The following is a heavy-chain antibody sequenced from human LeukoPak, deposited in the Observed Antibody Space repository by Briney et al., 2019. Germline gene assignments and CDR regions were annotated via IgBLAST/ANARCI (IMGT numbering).Heavy chain of an antibody. D-gene: IGHD3-22*01. CDR2: IIPIFGTA. CDR1: GGTFSSYA. CDR3: ASRYYYDSSGYYYVGYFDY. J-gene: IGHJ4*02. V-gene: IGHV1-69*13. Sequence: GASVKVSCKASGGTFSSYAISWVRQAPGQGLEWMGGIIPIFGTANYAQKFQGRVTITADESTSTAYMELSSLRSEDTAVYYCASRYYYDSSGYYYVGYFDYWGQGTQVTVSS.